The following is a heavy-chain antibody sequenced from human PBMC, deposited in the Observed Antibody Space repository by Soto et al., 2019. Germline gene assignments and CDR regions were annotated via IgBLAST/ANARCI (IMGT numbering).Heavy chain of an antibody. CDR2: INPNSGGT. CDR3: EREEASGSYLWSSFAP. CDR1: GYTFTGYY. D-gene: IGHD1-26*01. Sequence: QVQLVQSGAEVKKPGASVKVSCKASGYTFTGYYMHWVRQAPGQGLEWMGWINPNSGGTNYAHKFQGWVTMTRDTSISTDYMELSRLRSDDTAVYYCEREEASGSYLWSSFAPWGQGTLVTVSS. V-gene: IGHV1-2*04. J-gene: IGHJ5*02.